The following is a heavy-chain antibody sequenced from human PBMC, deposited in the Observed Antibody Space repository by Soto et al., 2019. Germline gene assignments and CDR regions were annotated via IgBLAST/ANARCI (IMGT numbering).Heavy chain of an antibody. CDR2: IKSKTDGRTA. D-gene: IGHD3-3*02. Sequence: GGSLRLSCAASGFTFSNAWMNWVRQAPGKGLEWVGRIKSKTDGRTADYAAPVKGRFTISRDDSKNTLYLQMNSLRTEDTAVYFCTRNRLAHYFDYWGQGTLVTVSS. V-gene: IGHV3-15*07. CDR3: TRNRLAHYFDY. CDR1: GFTFSNAW. J-gene: IGHJ4*02.